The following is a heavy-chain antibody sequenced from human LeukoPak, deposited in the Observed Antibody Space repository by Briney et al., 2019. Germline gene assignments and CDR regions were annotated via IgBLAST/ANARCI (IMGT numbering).Heavy chain of an antibody. D-gene: IGHD3-9*01. V-gene: IGHV1-2*02. Sequence: ASVKVSCKASGYTFTRYYIHWVRQAPGQGLEWMGWINPNSGGTNYAQKFQGRVTMTRDTSINTAYMELSRLRSDDTAVYYCARDEIVTGWLYFDYWGQGTLVTVSS. CDR3: ARDEIVTGWLYFDY. J-gene: IGHJ4*02. CDR1: GYTFTRYY. CDR2: INPNSGGT.